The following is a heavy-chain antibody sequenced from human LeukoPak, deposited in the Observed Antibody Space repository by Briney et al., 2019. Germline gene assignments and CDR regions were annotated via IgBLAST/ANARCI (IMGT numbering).Heavy chain of an antibody. V-gene: IGHV4-59*01. CDR2: IYYSGST. D-gene: IGHD3-10*01. CDR1: HGSINSYY. CDR3: ARGVRGVDDAFDI. Sequence: SETLSLTCTVSHGSINSYYWSWIRQPPGKGLEWTGYIYYSGSTNYNPSLKSRVTISVDTSKNQFSLKLSSVTAADTAVYYCARGVRGVDDAFDIWGQGTMVTVSS. J-gene: IGHJ3*02.